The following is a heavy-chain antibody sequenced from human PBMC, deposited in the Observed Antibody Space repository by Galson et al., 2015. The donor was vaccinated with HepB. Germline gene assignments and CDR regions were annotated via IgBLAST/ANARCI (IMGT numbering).Heavy chain of an antibody. CDR1: GYIFNEYG. D-gene: IGHD6-13*01. V-gene: IGHV1-18*01. CDR2: ISGHNGNT. CDR3: ARDIRLPLLKAAERFDP. J-gene: IGHJ5*02. Sequence: SVKVSCKASGYIFNEYGITWVRQAPGQGLEWMGWISGHNGNTKYAERFQGRITMTTDTPTSTVYMELRSLRSDDTAVYFCARDIRLPLLKAAERFDPWGRGPLVTVSS.